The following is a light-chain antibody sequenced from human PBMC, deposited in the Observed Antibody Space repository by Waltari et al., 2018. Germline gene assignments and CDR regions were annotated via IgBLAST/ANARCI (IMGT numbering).Light chain of an antibody. Sequence: QSVLTQPPSASGTPGQGVTISCSGSSSNLGDNYVSWYQQFPGTSPKLLIHRNNQRPSGVPDRFSGSKSGTSAFLVISGLRSEDEADYHCAAWDDSLSGWVFGGGTKLTVL. V-gene: IGLV1-47*01. CDR3: AAWDDSLSGWV. J-gene: IGLJ3*02. CDR2: RNN. CDR1: SSNLGDNY.